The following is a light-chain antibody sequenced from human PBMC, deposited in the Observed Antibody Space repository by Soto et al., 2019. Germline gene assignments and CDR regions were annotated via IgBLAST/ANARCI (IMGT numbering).Light chain of an antibody. CDR3: QQSYSTLWT. CDR2: AAS. J-gene: IGKJ1*01. V-gene: IGKV1-39*01. Sequence: DIQMTQSPSSLSASVRDRFTITFRASQRISSYLNWYQQKPGKAPKLLIYAASSLQSGVPSRFSGSGPGTDFTLTIRSLQPEDFATYYCQQSYSTLWTFGQGTKVDIK. CDR1: QRISSY.